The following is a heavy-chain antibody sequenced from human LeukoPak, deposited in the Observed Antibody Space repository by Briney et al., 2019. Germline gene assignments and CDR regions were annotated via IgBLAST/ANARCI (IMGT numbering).Heavy chain of an antibody. D-gene: IGHD5-12*01. CDR2: MHYSGIT. CDR1: GGSISSGSHY. CDR3: ARYPYSDSGVWQAFDY. Sequence: SETLSLTCIVSGGSISSGSHYWGWIRQPPGKGLEWRGSMHYSGITYYTPSLTSRVTISVDTSKNQFSLRLTSVTAADTAVYYCARYPYSDSGVWQAFDYWGQGTLVTVSS. J-gene: IGHJ4*02. V-gene: IGHV4-39*01.